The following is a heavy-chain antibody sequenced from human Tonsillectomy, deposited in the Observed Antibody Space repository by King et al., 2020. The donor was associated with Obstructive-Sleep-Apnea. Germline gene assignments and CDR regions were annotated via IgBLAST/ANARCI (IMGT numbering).Heavy chain of an antibody. CDR3: ARASYAYVWGSYRLPYFDT. J-gene: IGHJ4*02. D-gene: IGHD3-16*02. CDR1: GGFINSGGYY. Sequence: QLQESGPGLVQPSQTLSLTCTVSGGFINSGGYYWSWIRQSPGKGLEWIGHIYHSGRTYYNPSLKSRVSISADSSKTHFSLMLSSVTAADTAVYYCARASYAYVWGSYRLPYFDTWGQGTLVTVSS. CDR2: IYHSGRT. V-gene: IGHV4-31*03.